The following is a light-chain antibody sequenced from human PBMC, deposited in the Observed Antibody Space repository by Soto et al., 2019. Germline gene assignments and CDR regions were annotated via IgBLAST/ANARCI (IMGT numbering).Light chain of an antibody. CDR3: QQYGTSPPLYT. CDR2: AAS. Sequence: EIVLTQSPGTLSLSPGERATLSCRASQSADSTYLAWYQQKPGQAPRLLIYAASTRAAGTPDRFSGSGSGTYFTLTISRLEHEDFALYYCQQYGTSPPLYTFGQGTRLEIK. CDR1: QSADSTY. J-gene: IGKJ2*01. V-gene: IGKV3-20*01.